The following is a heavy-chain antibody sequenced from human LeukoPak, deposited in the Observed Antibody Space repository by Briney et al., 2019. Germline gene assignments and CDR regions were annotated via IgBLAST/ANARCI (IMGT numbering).Heavy chain of an antibody. Sequence: PSETLSLTCAVSGGSISSSNWWSWARQPPGKGLEWIGEIYHSGSTNYNPSLKSRVTISVDKSKNQFSLKLSSVTAGDTAVYYCASRGQLYGDYAGFDYWGQGTLVTVSS. CDR2: IYHSGST. CDR1: GGSISSSNW. J-gene: IGHJ4*02. CDR3: ASRGQLYGDYAGFDY. D-gene: IGHD4-17*01. V-gene: IGHV4-4*02.